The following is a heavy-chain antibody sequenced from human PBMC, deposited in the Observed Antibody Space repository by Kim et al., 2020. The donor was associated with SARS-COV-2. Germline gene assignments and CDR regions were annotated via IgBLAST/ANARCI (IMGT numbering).Heavy chain of an antibody. CDR2: IGTAGDT. D-gene: IGHD1-26*01. CDR3: ARAVSGSYFPAYYYYGMDV. J-gene: IGHJ6*02. CDR1: GFTFSSYD. Sequence: GGSLRLSCAASGFTFSSYDMHWVRQATGKGLEWVSTIGTAGDTYYPGSVKGRFTISRENAKNSLYLQMNSLRAGDTAFYYCARAVSGSYFPAYYYYGMDVWGQGTTGTVSS. V-gene: IGHV3-13*04.